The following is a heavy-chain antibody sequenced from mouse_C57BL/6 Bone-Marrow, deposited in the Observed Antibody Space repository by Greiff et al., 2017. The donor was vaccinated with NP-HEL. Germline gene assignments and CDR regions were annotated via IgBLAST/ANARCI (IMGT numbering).Heavy chain of an antibody. D-gene: IGHD1-1*01. CDR1: GYTFTSYW. CDR2: IDPSDSYT. V-gene: IGHV1-69*01. CDR3: ARSPLLLRFYWYFDV. J-gene: IGHJ1*03. Sequence: VQLQQPGAELVMPGASVKLSCKASGYTFTSYWMHWVKQRPGQGLEWIGEIDPSDSYTNYNQKFKGKSTLTVDKSSSTAYMQLSSLTSEDSAVYYCARSPLLLRFYWYFDVWGTGTTVTVSS.